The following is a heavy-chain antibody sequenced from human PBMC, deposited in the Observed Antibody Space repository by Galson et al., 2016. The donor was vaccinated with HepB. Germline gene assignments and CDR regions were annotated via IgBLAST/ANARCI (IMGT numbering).Heavy chain of an antibody. J-gene: IGHJ1*01. D-gene: IGHD4-23*01. CDR3: VRDKAYGGNSIYFHH. V-gene: IGHV3-33*01. CDR1: GFAFSSFG. CDR2: IWYNGRKT. Sequence: SLRLSCAASGFAFSSFGMHWVRQAPGKGLEWVAGIWYNGRKTYYADSVKGRFTISRDNSENTLSLQMNSLRGEDTAVYFCVRDKAYGGNSIYFHHWGQGTLVTVSS.